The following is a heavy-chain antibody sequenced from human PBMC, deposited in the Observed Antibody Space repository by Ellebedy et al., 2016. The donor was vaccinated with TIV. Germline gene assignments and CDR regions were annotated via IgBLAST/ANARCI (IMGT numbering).Heavy chain of an antibody. CDR1: GFTFSRHW. J-gene: IGHJ6*02. D-gene: IGHD1-26*01. Sequence: GESLKISXAASGFTFSRHWMHWVRQAPGKGLVWVSRINSDGSSTSYADSVKGRFTISRDTSKNTLYLQMNSLKSEDTAVYYCAWDGDFYYRMDVWGQGTSVTVSS. CDR2: INSDGSST. CDR3: AWDGDFYYRMDV. V-gene: IGHV3-74*01.